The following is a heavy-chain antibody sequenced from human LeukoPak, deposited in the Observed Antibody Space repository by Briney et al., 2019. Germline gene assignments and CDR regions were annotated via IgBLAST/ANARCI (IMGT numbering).Heavy chain of an antibody. CDR2: IKSKTDGGTT. D-gene: IGHD6-19*01. CDR1: GFTYSNAW. Sequence: GRTLSLSRAVSGFTYSNAWVSWVREAPGKGLEGVGRIKSKTDGGTTDYAEAVKGRFTISRDDSKNTLYLQMNSLRTEDAAVYYCTTEAYSSGWYYYFDYWGQGTLVTVSS. J-gene: IGHJ4*02. V-gene: IGHV3-15*01. CDR3: TTEAYSSGWYYYFDY.